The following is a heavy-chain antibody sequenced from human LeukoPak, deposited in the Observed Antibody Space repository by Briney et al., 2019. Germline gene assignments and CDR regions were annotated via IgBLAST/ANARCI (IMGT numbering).Heavy chain of an antibody. CDR2: ISGSGGST. J-gene: IGHJ4*02. CDR3: AKDPDCTSGVCYTFFDY. CDR1: GFTFSSYE. Sequence: GGSLRLSCAASGFTFSSYEMNWVRQAPGKGLEWVSAISGSGGSTYYADSVKGRFSISRDNSKNTLYLQMNSPRAEDTAVYYCAKDPDCTSGVCYTFFDYWGQGTLVTVSS. V-gene: IGHV3-23*01. D-gene: IGHD2-8*01.